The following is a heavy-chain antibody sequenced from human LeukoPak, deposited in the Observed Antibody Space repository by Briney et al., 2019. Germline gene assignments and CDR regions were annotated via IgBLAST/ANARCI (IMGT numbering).Heavy chain of an antibody. CDR1: GGTFSSYA. CDR2: IIPIFGTA. D-gene: IGHD5-12*01. CDR3: ARGPFVGYSGYDYVDY. Sequence: VASVKVSCKASGGTFSSYAISWVRQAPGQGLEWMGGIIPIFGTANYAQKFQGRVTITTDESTRTAYMELSSLRSEDTAVYYCARGPFVGYSGYDYVDYWGQGTLVTVSS. V-gene: IGHV1-69*05. J-gene: IGHJ4*02.